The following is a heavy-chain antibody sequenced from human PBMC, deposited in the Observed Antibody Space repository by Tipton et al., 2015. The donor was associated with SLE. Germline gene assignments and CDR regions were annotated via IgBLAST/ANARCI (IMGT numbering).Heavy chain of an antibody. D-gene: IGHD4-17*01. CDR3: ARGSVRADDH. V-gene: IGHV4-59*08. J-gene: IGHJ4*02. CDR1: GDSITSDY. CDR2: VDLIGST. Sequence: TLSLTCTVSGDSITSDYWTWIRQPPGKGLEWVGHVDLIGSTNSNPSLKSRVTISVDTSKNQFSLKLSSVTAADTAVYYCARGSVRADDHWGQGTLVTVSS.